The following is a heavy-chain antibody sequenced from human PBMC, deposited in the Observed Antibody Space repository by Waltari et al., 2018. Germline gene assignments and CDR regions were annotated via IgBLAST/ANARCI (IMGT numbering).Heavy chain of an antibody. V-gene: IGHV4-39*07. J-gene: IGHJ6*02. CDR2: SYYSGST. CDR1: GGSISSSSYY. Sequence: QLQLQESGPGLVKPSETLSLTCTVSGGSISSSSYYWGWIRQPPGKGLEWIGSSYYSGSTYYNPSLKSRVTISVDTSKNQFSLKLSSVTAADTAVYYWARDRRVYGMDVWGQGTTVTVSS. CDR3: ARDRRVYGMDV.